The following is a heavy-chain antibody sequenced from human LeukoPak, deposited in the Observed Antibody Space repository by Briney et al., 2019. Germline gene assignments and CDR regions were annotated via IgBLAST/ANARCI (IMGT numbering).Heavy chain of an antibody. CDR1: GGSIRSSSDY. Sequence: PSETLSLTCTVSGGSIRSSSDYWGWIRQPPGKGLEWIGSTFFSGSTYYNPSLKSRVTVSVDTSKNQFSLRLSSVTAADTAVYYCARHGIDVLLKDYYFDYWGQGTRVTVSS. D-gene: IGHD3-9*01. CDR2: TFFSGST. J-gene: IGHJ4*02. V-gene: IGHV4-39*01. CDR3: ARHGIDVLLKDYYFDY.